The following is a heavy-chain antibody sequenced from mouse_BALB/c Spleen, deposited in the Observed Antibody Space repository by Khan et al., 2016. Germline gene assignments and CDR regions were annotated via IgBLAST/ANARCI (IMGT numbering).Heavy chain of an antibody. CDR1: GYTFTSYW. CDR2: IAPGSGST. D-gene: IGHD2-4*01. J-gene: IGHJ1*01. Sequence: DLVKPGASVKLSCKASGYTFTSYWINWIKQRPGQGLEWIGRIAPGSGSTYYNEMFKGKATLTVDTSSSTAYIKLSRLSSEDSAVYFCARSTMSTRGYFDVWGAGTTVTVSS. V-gene: IGHV1S41*01. CDR3: ARSTMSTRGYFDV.